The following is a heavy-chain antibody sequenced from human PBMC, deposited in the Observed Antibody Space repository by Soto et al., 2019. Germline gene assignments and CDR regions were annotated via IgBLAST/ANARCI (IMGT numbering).Heavy chain of an antibody. CDR3: ARNSSTWSDF. J-gene: IGHJ4*02. D-gene: IGHD6-13*01. V-gene: IGHV1-18*01. CDR1: GYSFTNYG. Sequence: QVHLVQSAAEVKKPGASVKVSCKTSGYSFTNYGISWVRQAPGQGLQWMGWISVYYGYSNYAQKFQDRVTLTTDTSRSTAYMELRNLSSDDTAVYYCARNSSTWSDFWGQGTLVTVSS. CDR2: ISVYYGYS.